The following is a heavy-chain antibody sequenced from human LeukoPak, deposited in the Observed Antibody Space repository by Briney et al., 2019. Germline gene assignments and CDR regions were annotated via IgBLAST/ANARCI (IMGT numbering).Heavy chain of an antibody. CDR3: ARDSAPSIASRPYPDY. J-gene: IGHJ4*02. CDR2: ISSSGSTI. V-gene: IGHV3-11*04. CDR1: GFTFSACY. D-gene: IGHD6-6*01. Sequence: GGSLRLSCAASGFTFSACYMSWIRQAPGKGLECVSYISSSGSTIYYTDSVKGRFTISRDNAKNSLYLQMNSLRAEDTAVYFCARDSAPSIASRPYPDYWGQGTLVTVSS.